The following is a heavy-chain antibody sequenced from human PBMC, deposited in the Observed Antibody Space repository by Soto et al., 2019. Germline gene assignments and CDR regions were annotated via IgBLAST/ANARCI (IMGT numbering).Heavy chain of an antibody. CDR2: ISGSGGST. D-gene: IGHD3-3*01. J-gene: IGHJ6*02. Sequence: EVQLLESGGGLVQPGGSLRLSCAASGFTFSSYAMSWVRQAPGKGLEWVSAISGSGGSTYYADSVKGRFTISRDNSKNTLYLQMNSLRAEDTAVYYCAKGFGGVVIIMDYGMDVWGQGTTVTVSS. V-gene: IGHV3-23*01. CDR3: AKGFGGVVIIMDYGMDV. CDR1: GFTFSSYA.